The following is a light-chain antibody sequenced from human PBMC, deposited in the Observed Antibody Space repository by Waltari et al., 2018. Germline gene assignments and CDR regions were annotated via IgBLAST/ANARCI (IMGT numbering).Light chain of an antibody. J-gene: IGLJ2*01. Sequence: SYVMSQPPSVSVAPGETARITCAGDTIAGKSAHWYQQKPGQAPVVVIYYDSDRPSGIPERFSGSNSGDTATLTITRVEAGDEADYSCQVWETTSGHPTAVFGGGTKLTVL. CDR1: TIAGKS. V-gene: IGLV3-21*01. CDR3: QVWETTSGHPTAV. CDR2: YDS.